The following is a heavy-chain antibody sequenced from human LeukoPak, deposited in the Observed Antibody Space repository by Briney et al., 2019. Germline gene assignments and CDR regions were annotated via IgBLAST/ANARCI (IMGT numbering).Heavy chain of an antibody. Sequence: SGPTLVNPTQTLTLTCTFSGFSLSTSGVGVGWIRRPPGKGLEWIGYIHYSGSTNYNPSLKGRVTISVDTSKNQFSLNLSSVTAADTAVYYCARWRYSSDWDRPFDYWGQGTLVTVSS. V-gene: IGHV4-61*05. J-gene: IGHJ4*02. CDR3: ARWRYSSDWDRPFDY. D-gene: IGHD6-19*01. CDR1: GFSLSTSGVG. CDR2: IHYSGST.